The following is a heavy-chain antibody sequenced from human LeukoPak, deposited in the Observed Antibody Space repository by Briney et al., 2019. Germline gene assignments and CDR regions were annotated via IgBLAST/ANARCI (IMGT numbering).Heavy chain of an antibody. Sequence: SETLSLTCAVYGGSFSGYYWSWIRQPPGKGLEWIGEIDHSGSTNYNPSLKSRVTVSVDTSKNQFSLELSSVTAADTAVYYCASSNHFWSGYYLLDYWGQGTLVTVSS. CDR1: GGSFSGYY. V-gene: IGHV4-34*01. J-gene: IGHJ4*02. D-gene: IGHD3-3*02. CDR2: IDHSGST. CDR3: ASSNHFWSGYYLLDY.